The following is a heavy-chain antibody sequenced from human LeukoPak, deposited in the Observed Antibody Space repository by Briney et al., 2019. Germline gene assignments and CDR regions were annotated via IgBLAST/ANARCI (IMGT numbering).Heavy chain of an antibody. J-gene: IGHJ4*02. V-gene: IGHV3-23*01. D-gene: IGHD6-19*01. Sequence: GGSLRLSCAASGFTFSSYAMNWVRQAPGKGLEWVSAISGSGGSKYYADSAKGRFTITRDNSKNTLYLQKNSRSADTTAVYYFAKGKGGWRYYSYYWGQGTLVTVSS. CDR2: ISGSGGSK. CDR3: AKGKGGWRYYSYY. CDR1: GFTFSSYA.